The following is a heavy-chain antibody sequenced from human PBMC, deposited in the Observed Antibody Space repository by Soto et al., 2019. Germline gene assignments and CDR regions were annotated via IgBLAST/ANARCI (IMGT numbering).Heavy chain of an antibody. CDR1: GGSVSSGSYY. Sequence: SETLSLTCTVSGGSVSSGSYYWSWIRQPPGKGLEWIGYIYYSGSTNYNPSLKSRVTISVDTSKNRFSLKLSSVTAADTAVYSGATVPYVGSTAYCTCYFDHWGQGTLVTVSS. V-gene: IGHV4-61*01. J-gene: IGHJ4*02. D-gene: IGHD3-9*01. CDR3: ATVPYVGSTAYCTCYFDH. CDR2: IYYSGST.